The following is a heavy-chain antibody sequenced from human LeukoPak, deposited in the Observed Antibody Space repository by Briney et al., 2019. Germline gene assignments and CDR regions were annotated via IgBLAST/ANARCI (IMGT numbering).Heavy chain of an antibody. D-gene: IGHD3-3*01. J-gene: IGHJ4*02. CDR2: ISYDGRNK. CDR1: GFTFSSYA. V-gene: IGHV3-30*04. CDR3: AWSVYNYGPGADY. Sequence: GGSLRLSCAASGFTFSSYAMHWVRQAPGKGLEWVAVISYDGRNKYYTDSVKGRFTISRDNAKNTLFLQMNSLRVEDTAVYYCAWSVYNYGPGADYWGQGTLVTVSS.